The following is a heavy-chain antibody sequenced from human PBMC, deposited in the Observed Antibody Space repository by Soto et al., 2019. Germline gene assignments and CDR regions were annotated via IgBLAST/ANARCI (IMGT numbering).Heavy chain of an antibody. CDR3: AREVQVHTPAFVY. V-gene: IGHV1-69*19. CDR2: ISPMFGAA. D-gene: IGHD3-10*01. Sequence: QVQLVQSGAEMKKPGSSVKVSCQSSGGTFNTYAMNWVRQAPGQGPEWMGDISPMFGAANYAPKFQGRVTITADESTGTAYMQLSSLTSEDKALYFCAREVQVHTPAFVYWGQGPLVTVSS. J-gene: IGHJ4*02. CDR1: GGTFNTYA.